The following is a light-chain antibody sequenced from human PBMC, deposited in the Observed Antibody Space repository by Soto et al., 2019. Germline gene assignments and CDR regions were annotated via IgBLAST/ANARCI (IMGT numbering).Light chain of an antibody. CDR3: QQSYSTPRT. CDR1: QSISNY. V-gene: IGKV1-39*01. CDR2: AAS. Sequence: DIQMTQSPSSLSASVGDRVTITCRASQSISNYLNWYQQKPGKAPKLLMYAASSLQSGVPSRFGGSGSGTDFTPTISSLQPEDFATYYYQQSYSTPRTFGQGTKVEIK. J-gene: IGKJ1*01.